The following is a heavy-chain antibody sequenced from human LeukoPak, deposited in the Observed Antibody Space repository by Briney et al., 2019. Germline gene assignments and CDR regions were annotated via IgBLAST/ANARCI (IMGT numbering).Heavy chain of an antibody. CDR3: ARGRFGELSNYYYYYMDV. Sequence: SETLSLTCTVSGASISSYYWSWIRQPPGKGLEWIGYIYYSGSTNYNPSLKSRVTISVDTSKNQFSLNLSSVTAADTAVYYCARGRFGELSNYYYYYMDVWGKGTTVTVSS. CDR1: GASISSYY. CDR2: IYYSGST. V-gene: IGHV4-59*01. D-gene: IGHD3-10*01. J-gene: IGHJ6*03.